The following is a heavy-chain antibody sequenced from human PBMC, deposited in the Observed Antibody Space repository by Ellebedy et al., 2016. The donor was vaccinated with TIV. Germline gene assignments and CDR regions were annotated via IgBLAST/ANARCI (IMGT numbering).Heavy chain of an antibody. J-gene: IGHJ6*02. V-gene: IGHV3-30*04. CDR1: GFTFSSYA. CDR3: ARCALGSTNYYYGMDV. CDR2: ISYDGSNK. Sequence: GGSLRLXCAASGFTFSSYAMHWVRQAPGKGLEWVAVISYDGSNKYYADSVKGRFTISRDNSKNTLYLQMNSLRAEDTAVYYCARCALGSTNYYYGMDVWGQGTTVTVSS.